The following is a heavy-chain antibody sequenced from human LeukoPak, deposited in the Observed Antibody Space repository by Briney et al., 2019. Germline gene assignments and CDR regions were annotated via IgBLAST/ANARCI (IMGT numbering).Heavy chain of an antibody. V-gene: IGHV4-30-4*01. J-gene: IGHJ6*02. CDR3: ARDSILTGETYGMDV. CDR2: IYYSGST. CDR1: GGSISSGDYY. D-gene: IGHD3-9*01. Sequence: SETLSLTCTVSGGSISSGDYYWSWIRQPPGKGLEWIGYIYYSGSTYYNPSLESRVTISVDTSKNQFSLKLSSVTAADTAVYYCARDSILTGETYGMDVWGQGTTVTVSS.